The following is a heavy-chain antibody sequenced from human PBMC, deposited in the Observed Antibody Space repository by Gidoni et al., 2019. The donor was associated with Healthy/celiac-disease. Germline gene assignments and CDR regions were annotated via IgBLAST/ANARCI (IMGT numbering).Heavy chain of an antibody. CDR3: ARDIVVVPAAIPLYYFDY. CDR2: INPSGGST. CDR1: GYTFTSYY. Sequence: QVQLVQSGAEVKKPGASVKVSCKASGYTFTSYYMHWVRQAPGQGLEWMGIINPSGGSTSYAQKFQGRVTMTRDTSTSTVYMELSSLRSEDTAVYYCARDIVVVPAAIPLYYFDYWGQGTLVTVSS. D-gene: IGHD2-2*02. V-gene: IGHV1-46*01. J-gene: IGHJ4*02.